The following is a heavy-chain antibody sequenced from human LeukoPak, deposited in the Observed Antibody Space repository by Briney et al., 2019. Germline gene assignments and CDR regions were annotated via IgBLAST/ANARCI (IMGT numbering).Heavy chain of an antibody. D-gene: IGHD2-8*01. CDR3: TALYGGFDP. CDR1: GFTFSNSW. V-gene: IGHV3-7*01. Sequence: SGGSLRLSCAASGFTFSNSWMSWVRQAPGKGLEWVANINEDGSEQYYVDSVKGRFTMSRDNAKNSLYLQVNSLRDEDTALYYCTALYGGFDPWGQGTLVTVSS. CDR2: INEDGSEQ. J-gene: IGHJ5*02.